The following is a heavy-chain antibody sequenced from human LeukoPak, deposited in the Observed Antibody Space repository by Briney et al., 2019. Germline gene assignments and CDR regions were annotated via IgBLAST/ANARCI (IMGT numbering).Heavy chain of an antibody. CDR1: GFTFSSYG. J-gene: IGHJ3*02. Sequence: GGSLRLSCAASGFTFSSYGMHWVRQAPGKGLEWVAVIWYDGSNKYYADSVKGRFTISRDNSKNTLYLQMNSLRAGDTAVYYCAREGSGHDAFDIWGQGTMVTVSS. CDR3: AREGSGHDAFDI. V-gene: IGHV3-33*01. CDR2: IWYDGSNK. D-gene: IGHD5-12*01.